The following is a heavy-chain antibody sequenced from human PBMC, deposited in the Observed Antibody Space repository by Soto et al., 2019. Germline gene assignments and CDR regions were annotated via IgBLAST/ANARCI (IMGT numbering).Heavy chain of an antibody. CDR2: IIPILGIA. J-gene: IGHJ6*03. CDR3: ARESCSSTSCPHYYYYMDV. V-gene: IGHV1-69*04. Sequence: GASVKVSWKASGGTFSSYTISWVRQAPGQGLEWMGRIIPILGIANYAQKFQGRVTITADKSTSTAYMELSSLRSEDTAVYYCARESCSSTSCPHYYYYMDVWGKGTTVTVSS. D-gene: IGHD2-2*01. CDR1: GGTFSSYT.